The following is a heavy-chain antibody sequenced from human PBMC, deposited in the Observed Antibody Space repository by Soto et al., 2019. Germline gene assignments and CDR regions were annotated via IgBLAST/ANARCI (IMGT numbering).Heavy chain of an antibody. V-gene: IGHV1-3*01. J-gene: IGHJ2*01. CDR1: GYTFTSYA. CDR2: INAGNGNT. CDR3: ARDCSYYDFWSGYYLGYFDL. D-gene: IGHD3-3*01. Sequence: QVQLVQSGAEVKKPGASVKVSCKASGYTFTSYAMHWVRQAPGQRLEWMGWINAGNGNTKYSQKFQGRVTITRDTSASTAYMGLSSLRSEDTAVYYCARDCSYYDFWSGYYLGYFDLWGRGTLVTVSS.